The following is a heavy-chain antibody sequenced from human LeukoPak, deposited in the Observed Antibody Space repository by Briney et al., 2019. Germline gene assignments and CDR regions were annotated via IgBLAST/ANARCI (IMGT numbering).Heavy chain of an antibody. CDR1: GYSFTSYW. D-gene: IGHD4-17*01. Sequence: GESLKIYCKGSGYSFTSYWIGWVRQMPGKGLEWMGIIYPGDFDTRYSPSFQGQVTISADKSISTAYLQWSSLKASDTAMYYCARLGLTTVANNYFDYRGQGTLVTVSS. J-gene: IGHJ4*02. CDR2: IYPGDFDT. V-gene: IGHV5-51*01. CDR3: ARLGLTTVANNYFDY.